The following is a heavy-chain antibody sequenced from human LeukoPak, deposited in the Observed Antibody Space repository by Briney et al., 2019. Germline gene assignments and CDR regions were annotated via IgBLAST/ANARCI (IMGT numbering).Heavy chain of an antibody. CDR2: IHPSDSDT. CDR1: GYSFTNHW. Sequence: GESLKISCKGFGYSFTNHWIGWVRQMPGKGLEWMGIIHPSDSDTRYSPSFQGQVTISADRSVSTAYLQWSSLKASDSAMYYRVRGITAAAVTKFDYWGQGTLVTVSS. CDR3: VRGITAAAVTKFDY. V-gene: IGHV5-51*01. J-gene: IGHJ4*02. D-gene: IGHD6-13*01.